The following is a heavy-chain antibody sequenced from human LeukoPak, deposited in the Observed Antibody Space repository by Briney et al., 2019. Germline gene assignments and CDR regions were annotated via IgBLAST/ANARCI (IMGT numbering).Heavy chain of an antibody. V-gene: IGHV4-4*09. J-gene: IGHJ5*02. D-gene: IGHD2-2*01. Sequence: SETLSLTCTVSGGSISSYYWSWIRQPPGKGLEWIGYIHTSGSTNYNPSLKSRVTISVDTSKNQFSLKLSSVTAADTAVYYCARHEGVPAARNWFDPWGQGTLVTVSS. CDR3: ARHEGVPAARNWFDP. CDR1: GGSISSYY. CDR2: IHTSGST.